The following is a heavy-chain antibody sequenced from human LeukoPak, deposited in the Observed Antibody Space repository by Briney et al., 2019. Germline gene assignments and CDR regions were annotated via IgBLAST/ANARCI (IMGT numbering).Heavy chain of an antibody. J-gene: IGHJ4*02. CDR2: ISGSGGGT. Sequence: PGGSLRLSCVVSGITLSNYGMSWARQAPGKGLEWVSGISGSGGGTNYADSVKGRFTISRDNSKNTLYLQMNSLRAEDTAVYFCARRGIVIRAVILIGFHTEAYYFDYWGQGTLVTVSS. CDR1: GITLSNYG. V-gene: IGHV3-23*01. CDR3: ARRGIVIRAVILIGFHTEAYYFDY. D-gene: IGHD3-10*01.